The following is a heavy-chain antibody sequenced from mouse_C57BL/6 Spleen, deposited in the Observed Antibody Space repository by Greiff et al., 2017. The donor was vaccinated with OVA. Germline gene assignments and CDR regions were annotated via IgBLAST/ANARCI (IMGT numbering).Heavy chain of an antibody. J-gene: IGHJ1*03. CDR3: ARPYYGNLYWYFDV. D-gene: IGHD2-10*01. CDR2: ISSGSSTI. Sequence: EVKLVESGGGLVKPGGSLKLSCAASGFTFSDYGMHWVRQAPEKGLEWVAYISSGSSTIYYADTVKGRFTISRDNAKNTLFLQMTSLRSEDTAMYYCARPYYGNLYWYFDVWGTRTTVTVSS. V-gene: IGHV5-17*01. CDR1: GFTFSDYG.